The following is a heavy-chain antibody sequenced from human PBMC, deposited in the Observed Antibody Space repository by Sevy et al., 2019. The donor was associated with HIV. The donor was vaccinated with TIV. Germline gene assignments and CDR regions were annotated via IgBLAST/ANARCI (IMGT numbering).Heavy chain of an antibody. CDR3: ARAKGYCSGGSCYIPDY. Sequence: KVSCKASGYTFTSYGISWVRQAPGQGLEWMGWISAYNGNTNYAQKLQGRVTMTTDTSTSTAYMELRSLRSDDTAVYYCARAKGYCSGGSCYIPDYWGQGTLVTVSS. V-gene: IGHV1-18*04. CDR1: GYTFTSYG. D-gene: IGHD2-15*01. CDR2: ISAYNGNT. J-gene: IGHJ4*02.